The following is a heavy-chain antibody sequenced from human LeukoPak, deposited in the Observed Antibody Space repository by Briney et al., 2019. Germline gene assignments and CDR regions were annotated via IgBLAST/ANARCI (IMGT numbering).Heavy chain of an antibody. CDR1: GFTFGDDG. J-gene: IGHJ5*02. V-gene: IGHV3-53*01. CDR2: IHTSGDT. D-gene: IGHD4-17*01. CDR3: IVFGDSNH. Sequence: GGSLRLSCTASGFTFGDDGMSWVRQAPGKGLEWVSAIHTSGDTCYADSVKGRFTISRDTSKNTLYLQINSLRVEDTAVYYCIVFGDSNHWGQGTLVTVSS.